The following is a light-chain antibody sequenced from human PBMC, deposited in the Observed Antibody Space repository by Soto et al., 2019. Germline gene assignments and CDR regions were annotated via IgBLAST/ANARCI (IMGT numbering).Light chain of an antibody. V-gene: IGLV1-44*01. Sequence: QSVLSQPPSASETPGQRVTISCSGRSSNIGSNIVNWYQQLPGTAPKLLIYSNDQRPSGVPDRFSGSKSGTSASLAISGLQSEDEADYYCSAWDASLNAVLFGGGTKLTVL. CDR3: SAWDASLNAVL. J-gene: IGLJ2*01. CDR1: SSNIGSNI. CDR2: SND.